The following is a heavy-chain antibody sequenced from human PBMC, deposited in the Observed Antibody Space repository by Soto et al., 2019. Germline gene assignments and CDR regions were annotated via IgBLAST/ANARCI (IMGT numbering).Heavy chain of an antibody. CDR3: ARLYGSVSTYDY. CDR2: INPDGSDK. J-gene: IGHJ4*02. Sequence: PGGSLRLSCGASGFIFSSHWMTWVRHIPGKGLEWVADINPDGSDKNYVDSVRGRFTISGDNAEYSVYLQMSSLRAEDTAVYYCARLYGSVSTYDYWGLGTLVTVSS. V-gene: IGHV3-7*01. D-gene: IGHD6-25*01. CDR1: GFIFSSHW.